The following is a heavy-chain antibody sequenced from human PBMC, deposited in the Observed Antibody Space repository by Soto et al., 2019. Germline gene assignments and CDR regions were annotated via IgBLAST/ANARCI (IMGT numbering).Heavy chain of an antibody. CDR2: IYSGGST. D-gene: IGHD1-7*01. V-gene: IGHV3-53*01. CDR1: GFTVSSNY. J-gene: IGHJ3*02. CDR3: ARISSPRQLELRPNDAFDI. Sequence: VQLVESGGGVVQPGRSLRLSCAASGFTVSSNYMSWVRQAPGKGLEWVSVIYSGGSTYYADSVKGRFTISRDNSKNTLYLQMNSLRAEDTAVYYCARISSPRQLELRPNDAFDIWGQGTMVTVSS.